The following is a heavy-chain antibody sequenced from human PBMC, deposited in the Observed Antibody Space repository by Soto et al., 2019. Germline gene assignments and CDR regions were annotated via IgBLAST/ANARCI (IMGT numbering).Heavy chain of an antibody. CDR2: TYYRSKWYN. CDR1: GDSVSSNSAA. D-gene: IGHD6-13*01. J-gene: IGHJ6*02. Sequence: SQTLSLTCVISGDSVSSNSAAWNWIRQSPSRGLEWLGRTYYRSKWYNDYAVSVKSRITINPDTSKNQFSLQLNSVTPEDTAVYYCARGRGIAAAENYYGMDVWGQGTTVTVSS. V-gene: IGHV6-1*01. CDR3: ARGRGIAAAENYYGMDV.